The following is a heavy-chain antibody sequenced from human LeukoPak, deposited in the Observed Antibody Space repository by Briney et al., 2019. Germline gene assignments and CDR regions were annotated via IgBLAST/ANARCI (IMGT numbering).Heavy chain of an antibody. Sequence: GGSLRLSCAASRFTFSRYDLSWVRQAPGKGLECVSTIGRGVGSTYYADSVKGRFTISRDNSKNTLYLQMNSLRPEDTAVYYCAKGFDVDIVVTMGAYWGQGTLVTVSS. CDR2: IGRGVGST. CDR1: RFTFSRYD. CDR3: AKGFDVDIVVTMGAY. D-gene: IGHD5-12*01. J-gene: IGHJ4*02. V-gene: IGHV3-23*01.